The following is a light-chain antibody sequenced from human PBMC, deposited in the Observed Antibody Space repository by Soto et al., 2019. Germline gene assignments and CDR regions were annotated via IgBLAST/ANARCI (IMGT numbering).Light chain of an antibody. CDR1: QSVSSN. V-gene: IGKV3-15*01. J-gene: IGKJ4*01. CDR3: QQYNNWPL. CDR2: GPS. Sequence: EIVMTQSPATLSVSPGERATLSCRASQSVSSNLAWYQQKPGQAPRLLIYGPSTRATGIPARFSGSGSGTEFTLTISSLQSEDFAVYYCQQYNNWPLFGGGTKVEIK.